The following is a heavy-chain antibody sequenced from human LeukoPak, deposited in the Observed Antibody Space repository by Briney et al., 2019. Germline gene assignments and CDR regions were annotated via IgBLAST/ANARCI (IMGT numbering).Heavy chain of an antibody. CDR1: GFTFSNYG. V-gene: IGHV3-30*18. Sequence: PGGSLRLSCAASGFTFSNYGIHWVRQAPGKGPEWVAVISYDGRSKHYADSVKGRFTISRDNSQNTLYLQMNSLRTEDTAVYSCAKEYCGGGSCYEDYFDSWGQGTLVTVSS. J-gene: IGHJ4*02. CDR3: AKEYCGGGSCYEDYFDS. CDR2: ISYDGRSK. D-gene: IGHD2-15*01.